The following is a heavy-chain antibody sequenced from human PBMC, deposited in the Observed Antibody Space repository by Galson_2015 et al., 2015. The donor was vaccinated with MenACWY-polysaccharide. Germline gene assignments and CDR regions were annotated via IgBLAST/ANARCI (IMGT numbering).Heavy chain of an antibody. D-gene: IGHD2-2*01. V-gene: IGHV3-74*01. CDR3: ARDRVDVPVIEAHTIFDY. J-gene: IGHJ4*02. CDR2: INSDASII. Sequence: SLRLSCAVSGFTFSSHWMHWVRQAPGEGRVWGLRINSDASIINYAGTVKGRFTLSRDNAKNTLYLEKNSLRAEDTAIYFCARDRVDVPVIEAHTIFDYWGQGVLVTVSS. CDR1: GFTFSSHW.